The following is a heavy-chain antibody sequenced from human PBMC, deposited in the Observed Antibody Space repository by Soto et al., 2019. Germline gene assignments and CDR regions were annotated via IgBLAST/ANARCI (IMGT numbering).Heavy chain of an antibody. CDR1: GGSFSGYY. J-gene: IGHJ4*02. D-gene: IGHD3-22*01. CDR3: AREAPFTMIVVVPWGRYFDY. Sequence: SETLSLTCAVYGGSFSGYYWSWIRQPPGKGLEWIGEINHSGSTNYNPSLKSRVTISVDTSKNQFSLKLSSVTAADTAVYYCAREAPFTMIVVVPWGRYFDYWGQGTLVTVSS. CDR2: INHSGST. V-gene: IGHV4-34*01.